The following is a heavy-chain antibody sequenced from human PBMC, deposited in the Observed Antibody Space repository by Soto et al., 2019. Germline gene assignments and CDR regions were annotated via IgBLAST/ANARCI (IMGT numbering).Heavy chain of an antibody. Sequence: QVQLQESGPGLVKPSETLSLPGTVSGGSISSYYWSWIRQPPGKGLEWIGYIYYSGSTNYNPSLKSRVTISVDTSKNQFSLKLSSVTAADTAVYYCARDGYYGVTNDPFDIWGQGTMVTVSS. J-gene: IGHJ3*02. D-gene: IGHD4-17*01. CDR1: GGSISSYY. V-gene: IGHV4-59*01. CDR2: IYYSGST. CDR3: ARDGYYGVTNDPFDI.